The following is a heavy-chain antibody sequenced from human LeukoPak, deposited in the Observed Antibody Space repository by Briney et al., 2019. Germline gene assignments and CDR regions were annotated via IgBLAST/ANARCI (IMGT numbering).Heavy chain of an antibody. CDR1: GYNFTNYW. Sequence: GESLKISCKGSGYNFTNYWIGWVRQMPGKGLEWMGITYLGDSDTRYSPSFQGQVTISADKSFSTAYLQWSSLKASDTAMYYCARPDDLYYDSSGYYFLGAFDIWGQGTMATVSS. D-gene: IGHD3-22*01. CDR2: TYLGDSDT. J-gene: IGHJ3*02. V-gene: IGHV5-51*01. CDR3: ARPDDLYYDSSGYYFLGAFDI.